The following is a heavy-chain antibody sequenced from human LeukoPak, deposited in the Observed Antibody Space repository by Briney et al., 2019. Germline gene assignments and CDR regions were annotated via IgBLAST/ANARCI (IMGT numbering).Heavy chain of an antibody. V-gene: IGHV1-58*01. CDR1: GFTFTSSA. CDR2: IVVGSGNT. J-gene: IGHJ4*02. Sequence: SVKVSCKASGFTFTSSAVQWVRQARGQRLEWIGWIVVGSGNTNYAQKFQERVTITRDMSTSTAYMELSSLRSEDTAVCYCAARGGYDQYYFDYWGQGTLVTVSS. D-gene: IGHD5-12*01. CDR3: AARGGYDQYYFDY.